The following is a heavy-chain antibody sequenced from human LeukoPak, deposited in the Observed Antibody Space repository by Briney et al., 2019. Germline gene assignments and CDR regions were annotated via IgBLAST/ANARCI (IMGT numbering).Heavy chain of an antibody. V-gene: IGHV4-39*01. CDR1: GGSISSSSYY. Sequence: SETLSLTCTVSGGSISSSSYYWGWIRQPPGKGLEWIGSIYYSGSTYYNPSLKSRVTISVDTSKNQFSLKLSPVTAADTAVYYCARLPARFFYGMDVWGQGTTVTVSS. CDR2: IYYSGST. J-gene: IGHJ6*02. CDR3: ARLPARFFYGMDV. D-gene: IGHD3-3*01.